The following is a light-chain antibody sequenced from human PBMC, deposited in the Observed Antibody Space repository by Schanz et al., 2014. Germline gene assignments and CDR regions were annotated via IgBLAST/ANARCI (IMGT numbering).Light chain of an antibody. CDR1: SSDVGGYNR. V-gene: IGLV2-18*02. CDR3: SSYTSSNTGV. J-gene: IGLJ3*02. Sequence: QSALTQPPSVSGSPGQSVTISCTGTSSDVGGYNRVSWYQQPPGTAPKLMIYDVSNRPSGVSDRFSGSKSGNTASLTISGLQAEDEADYYCSSYTSSNTGVFGGGTKLTVL. CDR2: DVS.